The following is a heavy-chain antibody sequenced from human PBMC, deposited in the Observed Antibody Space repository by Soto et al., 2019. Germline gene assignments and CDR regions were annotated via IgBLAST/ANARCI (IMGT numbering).Heavy chain of an antibody. CDR3: SRGGQWDFLSDY. J-gene: IGHJ4*02. V-gene: IGHV1-18*01. CDR1: GSTFTRYY. CDR2: VSAYNGNT. Sequence: QVQLVQSGAEVKKPGASVKVSCMASGSTFTRYYINWVRQAPGQGLEWMGWVSAYNGNTHYEQKLQGRVTLTTDTSTSTDYMALLSLRSDDTAVYFCSRGGQWDFLSDYWGQGTLVTVSS. D-gene: IGHD1-26*01.